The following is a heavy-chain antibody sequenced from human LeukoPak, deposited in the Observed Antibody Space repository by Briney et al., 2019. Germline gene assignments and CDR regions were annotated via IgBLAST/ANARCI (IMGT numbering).Heavy chain of an antibody. V-gene: IGHV3-23*01. Sequence: PGGSLRLSCAASTITFSTCAMSRVRQAPGKGLEWVSAISGSGTSTNYADSVKGRFTISRENSKNMLYLQMSGLRADDTAVYYCAKTDGTIMGASSSRFDCWGQGTLVTVSS. CDR2: ISGSGTST. CDR3: AKTDGTIMGASSSRFDC. CDR1: TITFSTCA. D-gene: IGHD1-26*01. J-gene: IGHJ4*02.